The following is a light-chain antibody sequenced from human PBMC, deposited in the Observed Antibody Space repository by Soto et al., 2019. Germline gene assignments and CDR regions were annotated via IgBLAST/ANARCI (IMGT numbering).Light chain of an antibody. CDR3: QQYDDWPQGT. CDR2: GAS. V-gene: IGKV3-20*01. Sequence: EIVLTQSPGTLSLSPGERATLSCRAGQTVSGTFLAWHQQRPGQPPSLLIYGASNTATGIPDRFTGSGSGTEFTLTISRLEPEDLAVYYCQQYDDWPQGTFGQGTKVEIK. CDR1: QTVSGTF. J-gene: IGKJ1*01.